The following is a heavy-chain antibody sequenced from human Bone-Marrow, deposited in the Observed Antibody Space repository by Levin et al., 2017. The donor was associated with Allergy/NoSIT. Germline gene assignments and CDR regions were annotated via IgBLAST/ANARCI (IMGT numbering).Heavy chain of an antibody. D-gene: IGHD4-17*01. CDR2: ISADGSST. V-gene: IGHV3-23*01. J-gene: IGHJ6*02. Sequence: QTGGSLRLSCAASGFTFSDHHMDWVRQTPGKGLESISSISADGSSTYYVDSVKGRFTISRDNSKNTVFLQMNSLRAEDTAVYYCAKIMTTAVNYWYGLDVWGQGTTVTVSS. CDR3: AKIMTTAVNYWYGLDV. CDR1: GFTFSDHH.